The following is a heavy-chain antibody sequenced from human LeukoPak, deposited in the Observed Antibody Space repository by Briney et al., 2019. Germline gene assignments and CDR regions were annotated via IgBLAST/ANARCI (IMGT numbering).Heavy chain of an antibody. V-gene: IGHV4-59*01. Sequence: SETLSLTCTVSGGYISSYYWSWIRQPPGKGLEWIGYIFNSGSTNYNPSLKSRVTISVDTSKNQFSLKLSSVTAADTAVYYCALGDCSSTSCYVFDYWGQGTLVTVSS. D-gene: IGHD2-2*01. CDR1: GGYISSYY. CDR2: IFNSGST. J-gene: IGHJ4*02. CDR3: ALGDCSSTSCYVFDY.